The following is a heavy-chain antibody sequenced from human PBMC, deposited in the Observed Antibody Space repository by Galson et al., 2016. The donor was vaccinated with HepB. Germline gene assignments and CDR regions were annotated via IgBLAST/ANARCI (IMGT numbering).Heavy chain of an antibody. D-gene: IGHD3/OR15-3a*01. CDR1: GFTLNNFA. CDR2: ISLLASTK. J-gene: IGHJ4*02. Sequence: SLRLSCAASGFTLNNFAMSWFRQAPGRGLEWVSTISLLASTKYYADFVKGRLVISGDDFQSTLYLQMNNLRAEDTAIYYCAKDRRGIYGYDLVDYWGQGTLVTVSS. V-gene: IGHV3-23*01. CDR3: AKDRRGIYGYDLVDY.